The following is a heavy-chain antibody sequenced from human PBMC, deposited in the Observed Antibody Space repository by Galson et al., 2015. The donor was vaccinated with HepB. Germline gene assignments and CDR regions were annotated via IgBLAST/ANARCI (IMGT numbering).Heavy chain of an antibody. CDR3: VVGPAAMEDYYYYGMDV. J-gene: IGHJ6*04. V-gene: IGHV3-23*01. D-gene: IGHD2-2*01. Sequence: SLRLSCAASGFTFSSYAMSWVRQAPGKGLEWVSAISGSGGSTYYADSVKGRFAISRDNSKNTLYLQMNSLRAEDTAVYYSVVGPAAMEDYYYYGMDVWGKGTTVTVSS. CDR1: GFTFSSYA. CDR2: ISGSGGST.